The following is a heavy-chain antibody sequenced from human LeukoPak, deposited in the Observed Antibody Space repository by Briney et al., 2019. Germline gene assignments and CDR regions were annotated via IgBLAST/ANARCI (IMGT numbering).Heavy chain of an antibody. CDR3: ARDRIVSSAFDI. V-gene: IGHV4-59*01. Sequence: PSETLSLTCTVSGGSISSYYWSWIRQPPGKGLEWIGYIYYSGSTSYNPSLKSRVTISVDTSKNQFALKLSSVTAADTAVYYCARDRIVSSAFDIWGQGTMVTVSS. CDR1: GGSISSYY. CDR2: IYYSGST. D-gene: IGHD5/OR15-5a*01. J-gene: IGHJ3*02.